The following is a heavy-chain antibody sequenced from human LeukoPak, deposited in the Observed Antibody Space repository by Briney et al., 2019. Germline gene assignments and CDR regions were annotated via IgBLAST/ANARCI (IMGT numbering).Heavy chain of an antibody. V-gene: IGHV4-59*01. D-gene: IGHD4-17*01. CDR2: IYYSGST. Sequence: SETLSLTCTVSGGSISSYYWSWIRQPPGKGLEWIGYIYYSGSTNYNPSLKSRVTISVDTSKNQFSLKLRSVTAADTAVYYCARWATVTTPGHYYYYMDVWGKGTTVTVSS. CDR3: ARWATVTTPGHYYYYMDV. J-gene: IGHJ6*03. CDR1: GGSISSYY.